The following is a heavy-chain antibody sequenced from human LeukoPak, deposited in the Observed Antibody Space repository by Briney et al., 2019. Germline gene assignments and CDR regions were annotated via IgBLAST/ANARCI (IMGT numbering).Heavy chain of an antibody. D-gene: IGHD2-15*01. J-gene: IGHJ3*02. Sequence: GGSLRLSCAASGFTFSSYAMHWVRQAPGKGLEWVAVISYDGSNKYYADSVKGRLTISRDNSKNTLYLQMNSLRAEDTAVYYCARGGYCSGGSCYRYAFDIWGQGTMVTVSS. CDR1: GFTFSSYA. CDR3: ARGGYCSGGSCYRYAFDI. V-gene: IGHV3-30*04. CDR2: ISYDGSNK.